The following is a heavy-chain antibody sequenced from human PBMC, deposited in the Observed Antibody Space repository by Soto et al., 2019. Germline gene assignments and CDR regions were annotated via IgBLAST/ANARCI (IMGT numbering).Heavy chain of an antibody. Sequence: GGSLRLSCAASGFTFSDYYMNWIRQAPGKGLVWVSHISSDGSRTRYADSAKGRFTISRDNAKNTVYLQMNSLRAEDTAVYYCARGDGDYYDGNGYLGRHWGQGTLVTVSS. CDR3: ARGDGDYYDGNGYLGRH. V-gene: IGHV3-74*01. CDR1: GFTFSDYY. CDR2: ISSDGSRT. J-gene: IGHJ4*02. D-gene: IGHD3-22*01.